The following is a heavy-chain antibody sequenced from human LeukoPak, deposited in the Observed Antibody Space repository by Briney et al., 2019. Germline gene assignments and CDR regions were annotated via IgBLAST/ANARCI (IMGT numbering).Heavy chain of an antibody. J-gene: IGHJ6*03. CDR1: GGSISSGSYY. CDR3: ARDRGQIGYYYYYYMDV. D-gene: IGHD3-22*01. V-gene: IGHV4-61*02. CDR2: IYSSGST. Sequence: TSETLSLTCTVSGGSISSGSYYWSWIRQPAGKGLEWIGRIYSSGSTNYNPSLKSRVNISVDTSKNQFSLKLSSVTAADTAVYYCARDRGQIGYYYYYYMDVWGKGTTVTVSS.